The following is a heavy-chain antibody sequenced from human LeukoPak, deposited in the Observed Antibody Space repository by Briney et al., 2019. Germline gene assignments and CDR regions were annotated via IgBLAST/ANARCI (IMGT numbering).Heavy chain of an antibody. CDR1: GYSISSGYY. CDR3: ARDRGDYDFWSGYFLTYYYYYMDV. J-gene: IGHJ6*03. D-gene: IGHD3-3*01. CDR2: IYHSGST. V-gene: IGHV4-38-2*02. Sequence: SETLSLTCTVSGYSISSGYYWGWIRQPPAKGLEWIGSIYHSGSTYYNPSLKSRVTISVDTSKNQFSLKLSSVTAADTAVYYCARDRGDYDFWSGYFLTYYYYYMDVWGKGTTVTVSS.